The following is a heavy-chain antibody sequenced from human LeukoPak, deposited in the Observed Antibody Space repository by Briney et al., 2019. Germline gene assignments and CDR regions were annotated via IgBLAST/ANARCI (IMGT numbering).Heavy chain of an antibody. V-gene: IGHV3-23*01. CDR3: ARAIPQSDAFDI. Sequence: GGSLRLSCAASGFTFSNYAMSWVRQAPGKGLEWVSAVVGGGGTTFYADSVKGRFTISRDNSKNTVYLQMNSLRAEDTAVYYCARAIPQSDAFDIWGQGTMVTVSS. D-gene: IGHD2-21*01. CDR1: GFTFSNYA. J-gene: IGHJ3*02. CDR2: VVGGGGTT.